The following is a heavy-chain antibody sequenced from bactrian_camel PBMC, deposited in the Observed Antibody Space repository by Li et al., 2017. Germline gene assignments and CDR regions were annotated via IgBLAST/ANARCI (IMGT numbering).Heavy chain of an antibody. V-gene: IGHV3S53*01. CDR1: TYTTNGHC. Sequence: HVPLVESGGGSVQAGGSLRLSCAASTYTTNGHCMAWFRQTPGNGREAVAALDSDGIADYAGFVKGRFTLSQDDAKSTVYLQMNSLKPEDTGMYYCATDRDVNVPPSLALDSHRYNYWGQGTQVTVS. CDR2: LDSDGIA. CDR3: ATDRDVNVPPSLALDSHRYNY. D-gene: IGHD4*01. J-gene: IGHJ4*01.